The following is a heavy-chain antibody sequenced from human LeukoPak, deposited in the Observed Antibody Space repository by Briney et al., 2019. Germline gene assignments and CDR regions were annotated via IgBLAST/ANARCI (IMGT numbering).Heavy chain of an antibody. CDR3: ARGSGHTMVRGVIIP. J-gene: IGHJ5*02. D-gene: IGHD3-10*01. CDR2: INPNSGGT. CDR1: GYTFTGYC. V-gene: IGHV1-2*02. Sequence: ASVKVSCKASGYTFTGYCMHWVRQAPGQGLEWMGWINPNSGGTNYAQKFQGRVTMTRDTSISTAYMELSRLRSDDTAVYYCARGSGHTMVRGVIIPWGQGTLVTVSS.